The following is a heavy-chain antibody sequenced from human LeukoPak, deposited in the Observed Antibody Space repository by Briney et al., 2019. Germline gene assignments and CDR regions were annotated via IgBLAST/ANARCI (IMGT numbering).Heavy chain of an antibody. D-gene: IGHD3-10*01. Sequence: PGGSLRLSCAASGFTFSNAWMSWVRQAPGKGLEWVSRIKSKTDGGTTDYAAPVKGRFTISRDDSKNTLYLQMNSLRTEDTAVYYCTTGITMVRGVIHLIDYWGQGTLVTVSS. CDR1: GFTFSNAW. CDR2: IKSKTDGGTT. CDR3: TTGITMVRGVIHLIDY. J-gene: IGHJ4*02. V-gene: IGHV3-15*01.